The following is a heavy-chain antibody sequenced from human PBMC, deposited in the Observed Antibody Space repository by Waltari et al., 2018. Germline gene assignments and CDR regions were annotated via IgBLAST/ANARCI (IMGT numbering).Heavy chain of an antibody. CDR1: GGTFSSYA. CDR3: ARSGVRWLQPTRYYFDY. D-gene: IGHD5-12*01. V-gene: IGHV1-69*12. J-gene: IGHJ4*02. Sequence: QVQLVQSGAEVKKPGSSVKVSCKASGGTFSSYAISWVQQAPGQGLEWMGGIIPIFGTANYAQKFQGRVTITADESTSTAYMELSSLRSEDTAVYYCARSGVRWLQPTRYYFDYWGQGTLVTVSS. CDR2: IIPIFGTA.